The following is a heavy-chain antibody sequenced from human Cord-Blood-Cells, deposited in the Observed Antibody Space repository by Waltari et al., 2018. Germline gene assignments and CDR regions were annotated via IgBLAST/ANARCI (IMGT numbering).Heavy chain of an antibody. CDR3: ARGRGYMVRGVIGFDY. J-gene: IGHJ4*02. Sequence: QVQLQQWGAGLLKPSETLSLPCAVYGGSFSGYYWSWIRPPPGKGLGWIGEINHSGSTNYNPSLKSRVTISVDTSKNQFSLKLSSVTAADTAVYYCARGRGYMVRGVIGFDYWGQGTLVTVSS. CDR2: INHSGST. V-gene: IGHV4-34*01. CDR1: GGSFSGYY. D-gene: IGHD3-10*01.